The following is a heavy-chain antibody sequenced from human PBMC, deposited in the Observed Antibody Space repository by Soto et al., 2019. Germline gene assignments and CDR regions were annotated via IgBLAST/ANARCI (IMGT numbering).Heavy chain of an antibody. Sequence: SVKVSCKASGGTFSSYAISWVRQAPGQGLEWMGGIIPIFVTANYAQKFQGRVTITADESTSTAYMELSSLRSEDTAVYYCARTGSSYYGMDVWGQGTTVTVSS. D-gene: IGHD2-2*01. CDR1: GGTFSSYA. CDR3: ARTGSSYYGMDV. J-gene: IGHJ6*02. CDR2: IIPIFVTA. V-gene: IGHV1-69*13.